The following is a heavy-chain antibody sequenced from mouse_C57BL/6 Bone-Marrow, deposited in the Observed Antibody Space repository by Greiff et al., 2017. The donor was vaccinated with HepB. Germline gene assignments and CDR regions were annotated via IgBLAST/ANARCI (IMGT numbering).Heavy chain of an antibody. CDR2: IDPNSGGT. CDR3: ARLGYDYDGTWFAY. CDR1: GYSFTSYW. D-gene: IGHD2-4*01. Sequence: QVQLKQPGAELVKPGASVKLSCKASGYSFTSYWMHWVKQRPGRGLEWIGRIDPNSGGTKYNEKFKSKAILTVDKPSSTAYMQISRLTSEDSAVYYCARLGYDYDGTWFAYWGQGTLVTVSA. J-gene: IGHJ3*01. V-gene: IGHV1-72*01.